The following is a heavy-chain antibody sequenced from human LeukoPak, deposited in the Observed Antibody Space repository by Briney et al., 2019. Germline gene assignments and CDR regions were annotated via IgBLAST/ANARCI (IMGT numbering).Heavy chain of an antibody. J-gene: IGHJ4*02. V-gene: IGHV3-7*03. CDR2: IKQDGSEK. CDR3: AKDSGYYDSSGYSPFDY. CDR1: GFTFSSYW. Sequence: GGSLRLSCAASGFTFSSYWMGWVRQAPGKGLEWVANIKQDGSEKYYVDSVKGRFTISRDNAKNSLYLQMNSLRAEDTAVYYCAKDSGYYDSSGYSPFDYWGQGTLVTVSS. D-gene: IGHD3-22*01.